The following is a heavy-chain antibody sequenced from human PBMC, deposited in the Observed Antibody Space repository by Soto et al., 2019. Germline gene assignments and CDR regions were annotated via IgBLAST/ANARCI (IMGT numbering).Heavy chain of an antibody. CDR2: ISSNSAYI. D-gene: IGHD6-19*01. Sequence: PGGSLRLSCAASGFTFSDYYMIWIRQAPGKGLEWVSYISSNSAYINYADSVKGRFTISRDNAKNSLFLQMDSLRAADTGVYYCACVRARVAADGMDVWGQGTTVTVSS. CDR3: ACVRARVAADGMDV. V-gene: IGHV3-11*03. CDR1: GFTFSDYY. J-gene: IGHJ6*02.